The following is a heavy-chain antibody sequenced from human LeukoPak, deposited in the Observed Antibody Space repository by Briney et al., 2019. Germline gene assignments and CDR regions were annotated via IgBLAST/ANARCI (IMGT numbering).Heavy chain of an antibody. Sequence: GGSLRLSCAASGFTVSSNYMSWVRQAPGKGLEWVSVIYSGGSTYYADSVKGRFTISRDNSKNTLYLQMNSLRAEDTAIYYCAKHIFGSGSYIDYWGQGTLVTVSS. CDR1: GFTVSSNY. D-gene: IGHD3-10*01. V-gene: IGHV3-53*01. CDR3: AKHIFGSGSYIDY. J-gene: IGHJ4*02. CDR2: IYSGGST.